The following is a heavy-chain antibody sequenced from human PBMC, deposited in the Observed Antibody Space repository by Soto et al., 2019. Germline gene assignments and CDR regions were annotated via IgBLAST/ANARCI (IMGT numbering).Heavy chain of an antibody. Sequence: EVQLVESGGGLVQTGGSLRLSCAASGFTFSRDWMHWVRQAPGKGLVWVSHLNRDGSSTSYADSVNGRFTISRDNARNTLFLQMNSLRAEDTAVDYCARGLKWGLFDYWGQGTLVTVSS. D-gene: IGHD4-4*01. J-gene: IGHJ4*02. CDR1: GFTFSRDW. V-gene: IGHV3-74*01. CDR2: LNRDGSST. CDR3: ARGLKWGLFDY.